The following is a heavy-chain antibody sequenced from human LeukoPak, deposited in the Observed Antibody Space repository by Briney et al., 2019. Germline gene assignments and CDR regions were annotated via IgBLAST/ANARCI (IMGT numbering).Heavy chain of an antibody. CDR3: ARGPYSYDSSGAFDI. V-gene: IGHV4-39*07. D-gene: IGHD3-22*01. CDR1: GGSISSSTYY. CDR2: IYYSGKT. J-gene: IGHJ3*02. Sequence: SETLSLTCTVSGGSISSSTYYWGWIRQSPGKGLEWIGSIYYSGKTYYNPSLKSRVTMSMDTSKNQFSLKLSSVTAADTAVYFCARGPYSYDSSGAFDIWGQGTMVTVSS.